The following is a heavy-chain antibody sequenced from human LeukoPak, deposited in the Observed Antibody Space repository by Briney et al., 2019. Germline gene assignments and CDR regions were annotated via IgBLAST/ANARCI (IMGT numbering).Heavy chain of an antibody. CDR2: ISYDGSNK. CDR1: GFTFSSYA. Sequence: GGSLRLSCAASGFTFSSYAMHWVRQAPGKGLEWVAVISYDGSNKYYADSVKGRFTISRDNSKNTLYLQMNSLRAEGTAVYYCARDSESYYYDSSGPPDYWGQGTLVTVSS. D-gene: IGHD3-22*01. CDR3: ARDSESYYYDSSGPPDY. J-gene: IGHJ4*02. V-gene: IGHV3-30*04.